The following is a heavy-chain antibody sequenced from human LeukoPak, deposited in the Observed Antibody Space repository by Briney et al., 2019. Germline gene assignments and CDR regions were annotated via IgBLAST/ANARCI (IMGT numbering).Heavy chain of an antibody. CDR1: GGSISSYY. D-gene: IGHD4-17*01. J-gene: IGHJ5*02. V-gene: IGHV4-4*07. Sequence: SETLSLTCTVSGGSISSYYWSWIRQPAGKGLEWIGRIYTSGSTNYNPSLKSRVTISVDTSKNQFSLKLSSVTAADTAVYYCARVTAYGDYYWFDPWGQGTLVTVSS. CDR2: IYTSGST. CDR3: ARVTAYGDYYWFDP.